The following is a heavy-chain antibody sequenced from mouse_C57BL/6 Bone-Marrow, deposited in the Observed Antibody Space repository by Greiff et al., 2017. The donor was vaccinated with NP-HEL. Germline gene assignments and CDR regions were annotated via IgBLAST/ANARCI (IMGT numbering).Heavy chain of an antibody. V-gene: IGHV5-4*03. CDR2: ISDGGSYT. CDR1: GFTFSSYA. CDR3: ARAPTSSEYVDV. D-gene: IGHD1-1*01. Sequence: EVKLVESGGGLVKPGGSLKLSCAASGFTFSSYAMSWVRQTPEKRLEWVATISDGGSYTYYPDNVKGRFTISRDNAKNNLYLQMSHLKSEDTAMYYCARAPTSSEYVDVWGTGTTVTVSS. J-gene: IGHJ1*03.